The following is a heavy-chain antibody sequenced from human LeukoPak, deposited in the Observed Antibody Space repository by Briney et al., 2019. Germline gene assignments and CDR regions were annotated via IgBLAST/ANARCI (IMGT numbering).Heavy chain of an antibody. V-gene: IGHV1-2*06. J-gene: IGHJ4*02. CDR1: GYTFTGYY. CDR3: ARDADVGYCSGGSCYGPYFDC. Sequence: ASVKVSCKASGYTFTGYYMHWVRQAPGQGLEWMGRINPNSGGTNYAQKFQGRVTMTRDTSISTAYMELSRLRSDDTAVYYCARDADVGYCSGGSCYGPYFDCWGQGTLVTVSS. CDR2: INPNSGGT. D-gene: IGHD2-15*01.